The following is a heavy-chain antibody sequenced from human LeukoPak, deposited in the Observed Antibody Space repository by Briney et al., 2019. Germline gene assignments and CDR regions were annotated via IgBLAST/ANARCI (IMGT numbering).Heavy chain of an antibody. D-gene: IGHD4-23*01. V-gene: IGHV1-69*04. J-gene: IGHJ3*02. CDR2: IIPILGIA. Sequence: SGTVSCKASGGTFSSYAISWVRQAPGQGLEWMGRIIPILGIANYAQKFQGRVTITADKSTSTAYMELSSLRSEDTAVYYCAREVTVVNAFDIWGQGTMVTVSS. CDR1: GGTFSSYA. CDR3: AREVTVVNAFDI.